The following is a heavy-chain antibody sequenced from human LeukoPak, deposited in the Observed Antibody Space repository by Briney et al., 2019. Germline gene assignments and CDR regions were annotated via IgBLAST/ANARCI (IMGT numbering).Heavy chain of an antibody. J-gene: IGHJ5*02. CDR3: ARDTSEGDYAWWFDP. V-gene: IGHV1-46*01. CDR2: INPRGTAT. CDR1: GFTFSSYA. D-gene: IGHD3-16*01. Sequence: GGSLRLSCAASGFTFSSYAMHWVRQAPGQGLEWMGLINPRGTATRYAESFQGRLTLTRDLSTSTDYMELSSLRSDDTAVYFCARDTSEGDYAWWFDPWGQGTLVTVAS.